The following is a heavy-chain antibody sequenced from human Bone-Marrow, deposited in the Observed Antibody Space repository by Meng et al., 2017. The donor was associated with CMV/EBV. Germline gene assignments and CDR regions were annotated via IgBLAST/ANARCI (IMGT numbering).Heavy chain of an antibody. CDR2: IYSGGTT. CDR3: AKPRRATVTIYYYYGMDV. D-gene: IGHD4-11*01. CDR1: GFTVSSNY. V-gene: IGHV3-53*05. Sequence: GGSLRLSCAASGFTVSSNYMSWVRQAPGKGLEWVSIIYSGGTTYYADSVKGRFTISRDNSKNTLYLQMNSLRAEDTAVYYCAKPRRATVTIYYYYGMDVWGQGTTVTVSS. J-gene: IGHJ6*02.